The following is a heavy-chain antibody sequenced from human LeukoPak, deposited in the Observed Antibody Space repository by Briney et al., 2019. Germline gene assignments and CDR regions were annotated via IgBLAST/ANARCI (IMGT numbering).Heavy chain of an antibody. V-gene: IGHV3-7*01. CDR2: IKQEGSET. J-gene: IGHJ4*02. CDR1: GFTFSSYW. CDR3: ARARRPARIAGAVGYFDL. Sequence: GGALRLSCAPSGFTFSSYWMSSGREAPGKGLEWGANIKQEGSETYYAESVKGRFTISRDNAKNPLSLQMNSLRAADTAVYYCARARRPARIAGAVGYFDLWGQGTLVTVSS. D-gene: IGHD6-19*01.